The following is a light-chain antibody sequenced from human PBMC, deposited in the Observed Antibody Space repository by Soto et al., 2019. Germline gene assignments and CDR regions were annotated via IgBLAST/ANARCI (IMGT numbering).Light chain of an antibody. CDR1: QSIRNY. J-gene: IGKJ1*01. Sequence: DIQMTQSPSSLSASVGDRVTISCRASQSIRNYVSWYQQKPGTAPKLLIRAASTLQSGVPSRFSGSGSGTYFTLTISSLQIEDFATDFCQQTDSTPQTFGQGTNVEI. CDR3: QQTDSTPQT. V-gene: IGKV1-39*01. CDR2: AAS.